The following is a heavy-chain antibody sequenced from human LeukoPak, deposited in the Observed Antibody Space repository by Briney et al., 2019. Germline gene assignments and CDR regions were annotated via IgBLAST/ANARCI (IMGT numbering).Heavy chain of an antibody. CDR2: IYYSGST. Sequence: SETLSLTCAVYGGSFSGYYWSWIRQPPGKGLEWIGYIYYSGSTNYNPSLKSRVTISVDTSKNQFSLKLSSVTAADTAVYYCARGAIFGVVTDYWGQGTLVTVSS. J-gene: IGHJ4*02. CDR1: GGSFSGYY. D-gene: IGHD3-3*01. CDR3: ARGAIFGVVTDY. V-gene: IGHV4-59*08.